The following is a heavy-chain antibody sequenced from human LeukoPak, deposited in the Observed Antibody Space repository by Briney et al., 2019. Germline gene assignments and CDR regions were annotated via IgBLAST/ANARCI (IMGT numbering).Heavy chain of an antibody. V-gene: IGHV1-2*02. CDR2: INPNSGGT. J-gene: IGHJ3*02. D-gene: IGHD5-24*01. CDR1: GYTFTGYY. CDR3: ARSYNYDDAFDI. Sequence: GASVKVSCKASGYTFTGYYVHWVRQAPGQGLEWMGWINPNSGGTNYAQKFQGRVTMTRDTSISTAYMELSRLRSDDTAVYYCARSYNYDDAFDIWGQGTMVTVSS.